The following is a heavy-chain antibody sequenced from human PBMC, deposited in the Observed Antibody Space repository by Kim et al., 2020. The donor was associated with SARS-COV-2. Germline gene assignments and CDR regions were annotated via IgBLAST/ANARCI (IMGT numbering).Heavy chain of an antibody. Sequence: GGSLRLSCAASGFTFSSYAMHWVRQAPGKGLEWVAVISYDGSNKYYADSVKGRFTISRHNSKNTLYLQMNSLRAEDTAVYYCARDPAYDFWSGPYYYYGMDVWGQGTTVTVSS. CDR1: GFTFSSYA. CDR2: ISYDGSNK. J-gene: IGHJ6*02. V-gene: IGHV3-30-3*01. CDR3: ARDPAYDFWSGPYYYYGMDV. D-gene: IGHD3-3*01.